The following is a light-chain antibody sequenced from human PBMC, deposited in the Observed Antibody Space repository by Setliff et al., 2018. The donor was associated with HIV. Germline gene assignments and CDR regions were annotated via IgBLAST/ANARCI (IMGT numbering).Light chain of an antibody. J-gene: IGLJ1*01. CDR3: SSYTKTAYVYV. CDR2: EVT. Sequence: QSALTQPASMPGSPGQSITISCTGSSDDVGGSNCVSWYQQHPGKAPKLIIYEVTVRPSGVSRRFSGSKSGNTASLTLSGLQTEDEADYYCSSYTKTAYVYVFGSGTKV. CDR1: SDDVGGSNC. V-gene: IGLV2-14*01.